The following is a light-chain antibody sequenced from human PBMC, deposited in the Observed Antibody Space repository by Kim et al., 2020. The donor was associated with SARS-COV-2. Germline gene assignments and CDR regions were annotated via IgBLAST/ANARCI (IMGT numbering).Light chain of an antibody. CDR3: MQALQTPLC. CDR2: LGS. V-gene: IGKV2-28*01. J-gene: IGKJ2*03. CDR1: QSLLHSNGYNY. Sequence: PASISCMSSQSLLHSNGYNYLDWYLQKPGQSPQLLIYLGSNRASGVPDRFSGSGSGTDFTLRISRVEAEDVGVYYCMQALQTPLCFGQGTKLEI.